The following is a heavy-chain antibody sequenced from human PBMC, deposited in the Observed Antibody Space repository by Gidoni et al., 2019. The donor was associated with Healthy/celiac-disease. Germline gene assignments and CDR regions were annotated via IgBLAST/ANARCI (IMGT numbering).Heavy chain of an antibody. CDR1: GFTFSSYS. CDR2: ISSSSSYI. D-gene: IGHD4-17*01. J-gene: IGHJ3*02. CDR3: AIRVLSYGDAFDI. Sequence: EVQLVESGGGLVKPGGSLRLSCAASGFTFSSYSMNWVRQAPGKGREWFSSISSSSSYIYYADSVKGRFTISRDNAKNSLYLQMNSLRAEDTAVYYCAIRVLSYGDAFDIWGQGTMVTVSS. V-gene: IGHV3-21*01.